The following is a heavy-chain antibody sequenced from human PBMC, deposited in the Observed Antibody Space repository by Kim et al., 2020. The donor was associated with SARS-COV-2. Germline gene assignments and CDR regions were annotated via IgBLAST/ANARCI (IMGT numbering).Heavy chain of an antibody. J-gene: IGHJ4*03. V-gene: IGHV4-31*03. CDR1: GGSISSYGYY. CDR2: INCSSST. D-gene: IGHD3-10*01. Sequence: SETLSLTCTVSGGSISSYGYYWIRHPPHQGLDWEWIRNINCSSSTYSNPTIQSRITISVDTNKNPLTLKPSSVTAAAAAEYSCARGPWLWFGDYRY. CDR3: ARGPWLWFGDYRY.